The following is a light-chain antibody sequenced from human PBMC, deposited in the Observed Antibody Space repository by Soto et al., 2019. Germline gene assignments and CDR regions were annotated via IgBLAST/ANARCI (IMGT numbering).Light chain of an antibody. J-gene: IGKJ5*01. Sequence: EIVLTQSPATLSVSLGERATLSCRASQRVSSNLAWYQQKPGQGPRLLIYATSTRAAGIPARFSGSGSGTEFTLTISSLQSEDFAVYYCQQYNDWPPITFGQGTRLEIK. CDR1: QRVSSN. V-gene: IGKV3-15*01. CDR2: ATS. CDR3: QQYNDWPPIT.